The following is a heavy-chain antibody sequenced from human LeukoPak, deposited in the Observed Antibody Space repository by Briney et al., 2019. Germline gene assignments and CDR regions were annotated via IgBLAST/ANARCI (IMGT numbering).Heavy chain of an antibody. CDR2: IYYSGST. D-gene: IGHD5-12*01. CDR3: ARDEGYGNWYFYL. V-gene: IGHV4-59*06. Sequence: PSETLSLTCTVSGGSISSYYWSWIRQHPGKGLEWIGYIYYSGSTYYNPSLKSRVTISVDTSKNQFSLKLSSVTAADTAVYYCARDEGYGNWYFYLWGRGTLVTVSS. CDR1: GGSISSYY. J-gene: IGHJ2*01.